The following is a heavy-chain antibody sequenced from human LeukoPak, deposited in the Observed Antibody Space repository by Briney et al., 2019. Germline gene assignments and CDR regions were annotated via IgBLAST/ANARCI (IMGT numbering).Heavy chain of an antibody. D-gene: IGHD3-22*01. Sequence: GGSLRLSCAASGFTFSGSAMHWVRQASGKGLEWVGRIRSKANNYATAYAASVKGRFTISREDSKNTAYLQMNSLKTEDTAVYYCTRRNKDDSSGYYYDWGQGTLVTVSS. CDR2: IRSKANNYAT. J-gene: IGHJ4*02. CDR1: GFTFSGSA. V-gene: IGHV3-73*01. CDR3: TRRNKDDSSGYYYD.